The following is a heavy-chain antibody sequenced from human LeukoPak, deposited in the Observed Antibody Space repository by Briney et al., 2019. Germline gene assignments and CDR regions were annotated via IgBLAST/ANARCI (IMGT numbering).Heavy chain of an antibody. CDR3: EGVTGRDAIDG. Sequence: SETLSLTCTVSGGSIRSHYWSWIRQPPGQGQERNGYIYYSGSTNYYPSLTSRVTISVATSTTQNSLKLSSVTAADTATSCFEGVTGRDAIDGGGQGTMVTVSS. CDR2: IYYSGST. V-gene: IGHV4-59*11. CDR1: GGSIRSHY. J-gene: IGHJ3*01. D-gene: IGHD1-14*01.